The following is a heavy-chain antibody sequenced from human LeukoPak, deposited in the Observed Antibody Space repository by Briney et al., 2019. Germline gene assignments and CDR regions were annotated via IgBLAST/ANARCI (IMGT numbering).Heavy chain of an antibody. D-gene: IGHD5-18*01. CDR3: ARVDTAMVAGGGDY. CDR2: INPNSGGT. CDR1: GYSFTGYY. J-gene: IGHJ4*02. Sequence: ASVKVSCKASGYSFTGYYMHWVRQAPGQGLEWMGWINPNSGGTKYAQKFKGRVTMTRDTSISTAYMELSRLRSDDTAVYYCARVDTAMVAGGGDYWGQGTLVTVSS. V-gene: IGHV1-2*02.